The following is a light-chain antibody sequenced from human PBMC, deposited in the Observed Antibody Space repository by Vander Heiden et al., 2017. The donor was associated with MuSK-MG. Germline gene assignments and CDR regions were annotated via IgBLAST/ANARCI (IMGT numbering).Light chain of an antibody. V-gene: IGLV2-14*01. CDR3: SSFASSSV. CDR1: SSDGGRYNY. Sequence: QSALTQPASVSGSPGQSMAISCTGTSSDGGRYNYVSWYQQHPGKVPKLIISDVSNRPAGVSNRFSGSKSGNTASLTISGLQPEDEADYYCSSFASSSVFGTGTKVTVL. CDR2: DVS. J-gene: IGLJ1*01.